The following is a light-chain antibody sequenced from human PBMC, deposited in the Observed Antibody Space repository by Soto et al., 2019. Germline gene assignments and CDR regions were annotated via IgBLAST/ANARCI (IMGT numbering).Light chain of an antibody. CDR2: DAF. J-gene: IGKJ4*01. V-gene: IGKV3-11*01. CDR3: QQRSNWPPT. CDR1: QSVSSY. Sequence: EIVLTQSPATLSLSPGERATLSCRASQSVSSYLAWYQQKPGQAPMLLINDAFTKATCIPARFSGSGSGTDFTLTISSLEPEDFAVYYFQQRSNWPPTFGGGTKVEIK.